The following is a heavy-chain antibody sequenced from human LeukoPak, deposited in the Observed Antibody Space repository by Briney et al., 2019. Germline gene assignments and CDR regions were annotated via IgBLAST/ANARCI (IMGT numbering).Heavy chain of an antibody. V-gene: IGHV3-53*01. D-gene: IGHD3-10*01. J-gene: IGHJ4*02. CDR1: GFTVSSNY. Sequence: GGSLSLSCAASGFTVSSNYISWVRQAPGKGLEWVSVIYSGGSTYYADSVKGRFTISRDNSKNTLYLQMNSLRAEDTAVYYCARDYGSRSLDYWGQGTLVTVSS. CDR2: IYSGGST. CDR3: ARDYGSRSLDY.